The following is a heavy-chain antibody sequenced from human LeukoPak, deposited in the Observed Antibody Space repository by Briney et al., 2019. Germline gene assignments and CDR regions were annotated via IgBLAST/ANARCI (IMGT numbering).Heavy chain of an antibody. J-gene: IGHJ4*02. CDR1: GYSISSGYY. CDR2: IYHSGST. V-gene: IGHV4-38-2*02. D-gene: IGHD6-19*01. CDR3: NIRTQWLPPWPWYDY. Sequence: SETLSLTCTVSGYSISSGYYWGWIRQPPGKGLEWIGSIYHSGSTYYNPSLKSRVTISVDTSKNQFSLKLSSVTAADTAVYYCNIRTQWLPPWPWYDYWGQGTLVTVSS.